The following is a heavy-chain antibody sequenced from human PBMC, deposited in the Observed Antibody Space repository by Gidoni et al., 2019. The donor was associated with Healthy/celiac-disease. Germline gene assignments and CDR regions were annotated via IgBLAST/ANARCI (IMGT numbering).Heavy chain of an antibody. V-gene: IGHV3-53*01. CDR2: IYSGGST. D-gene: IGHD6-13*01. CDR3: ASPLAAAGTGGDYYYGMDV. CDR1: GFTVSSNY. Sequence: EVQLVESGGGLIQPGWSLRLSCAASGFTVSSNYMSWVRKAPGKGLEWVSVIYSGGSTYYADSEEGRFTISRDNSKNTLYLQMNSLRAEDTAVYYCASPLAAAGTGGDYYYGMDVWGQGTTVTVSS. J-gene: IGHJ6*02.